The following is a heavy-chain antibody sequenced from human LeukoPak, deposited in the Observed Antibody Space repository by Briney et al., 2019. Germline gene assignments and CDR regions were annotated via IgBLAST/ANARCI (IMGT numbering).Heavy chain of an antibody. CDR2: IYYSGST. CDR1: GGSISSYY. Sequence: PSETLSLTFTVSGGSISSYYWSWIRQPPGKGLEWIGYIYYSGSTSYNPSLKSRVTISVDTSKTQFSLKLSSVTAADTAVYYCARLLYGDFVVDYWGQGTLVTVSS. V-gene: IGHV4-59*08. J-gene: IGHJ4*02. CDR3: ARLLYGDFVVDY. D-gene: IGHD4-17*01.